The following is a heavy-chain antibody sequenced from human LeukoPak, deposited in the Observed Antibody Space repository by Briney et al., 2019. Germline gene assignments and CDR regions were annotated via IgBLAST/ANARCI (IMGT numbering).Heavy chain of an antibody. V-gene: IGHV1-18*01. CDR3: ARVPTYDSSGYYFYYYGMDV. J-gene: IGHJ6*02. CDR1: GYTFTSYG. D-gene: IGHD3-22*01. CDR2: ISAYNGNT. Sequence: ASVKVSCKASGYTFTSYGIIWVRQAPGQGLEWMGWISAYNGNTNYAQKLQGRVTMTTDTTTSTAYMELRSLRSDDTAVYYCARVPTYDSSGYYFYYYGMDVWGQGTTVTVSS.